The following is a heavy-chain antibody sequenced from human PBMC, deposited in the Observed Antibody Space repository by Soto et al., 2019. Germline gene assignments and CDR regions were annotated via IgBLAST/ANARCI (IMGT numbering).Heavy chain of an antibody. CDR3: SKDRSSTSCYAFDY. Sequence: EVQLLESGGGLVQPGGSLRLSCAASGFTFRNYAMSWARQAPGKGREWVAAISGSVGTTHYADSVKGRFTISRDNSKNTLYLQMNSLRVEDTAVYYCSKDRSSTSCYAFDYWGQGSLVTVSS. CDR1: GFTFRNYA. J-gene: IGHJ4*02. V-gene: IGHV3-23*01. D-gene: IGHD2-2*01. CDR2: ISGSVGTT.